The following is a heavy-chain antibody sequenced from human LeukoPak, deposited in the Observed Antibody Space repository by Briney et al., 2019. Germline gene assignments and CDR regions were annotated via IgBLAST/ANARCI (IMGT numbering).Heavy chain of an antibody. V-gene: IGHV3-30*02. CDR3: AKAAVATGYHYTYYMDV. CDR2: IRDDETKE. Sequence: GGSLRLSCATSGFTFTNYGMHWVRQAPSKGLEWVAFIRDDETKEFYADSVKGRFTVSRDNSKSTLYLQMNSLRPEDTGVYCCAKAAVATGYHYTYYMDVWGKGTTVTIS. CDR1: GFTFTNYG. J-gene: IGHJ6*03. D-gene: IGHD1-1*01.